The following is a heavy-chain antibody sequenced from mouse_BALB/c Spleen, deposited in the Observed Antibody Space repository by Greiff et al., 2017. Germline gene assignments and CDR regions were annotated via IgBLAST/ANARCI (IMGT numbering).Heavy chain of an antibody. J-gene: IGHJ2*01. CDR1: GFNIKDTY. D-gene: IGHD2-1*01. V-gene: IGHV14-3*02. CDR2: IDPANGNT. CDR3: ARGGNYGY. Sequence: EVQLQQSGAELVKPGASVKLSCPASGFNIKDTYMHWVKQRPEQGLEWIGRIDPANGNTKYDPKFQGKATIPADTSSTTAYLQLSSLTSEDTAVYYCARGGNYGYWGQGTTLTVSS.